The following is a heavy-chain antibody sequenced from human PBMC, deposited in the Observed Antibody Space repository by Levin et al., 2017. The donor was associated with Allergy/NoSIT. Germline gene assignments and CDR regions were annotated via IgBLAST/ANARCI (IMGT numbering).Heavy chain of an antibody. CDR2: MSWNSGSI. V-gene: IGHV3-9*01. D-gene: IGHD6-19*01. Sequence: GGSLRLSCAASGCTFDDYAMHWVRQAPGKGLEWVSGMSWNSGSIGYADSVKGRFTISRDNAKNSLYLQMNSLRAEDTALSYCAKACYISVAAYFDYGCQGTLVTVSS. CDR3: AKACYISVAAYFDY. CDR1: GCTFDDYA. J-gene: IGHJ4*02.